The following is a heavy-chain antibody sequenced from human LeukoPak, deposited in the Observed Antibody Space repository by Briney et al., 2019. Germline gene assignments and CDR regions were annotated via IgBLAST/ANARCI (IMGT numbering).Heavy chain of an antibody. J-gene: IGHJ4*02. D-gene: IGHD1-26*01. V-gene: IGHV3-23*01. Sequence: GGSLRLSCAASGFTFSSYAMSWVRQAPGKGLEWVSAISGSGGSTYYADSVKGRFTISRGNSKNTLYLKMNSLRAEDTAVYYCEKHGLGDYIVGGDFDYWGQGTLVTVSS. CDR1: GFTFSSYA. CDR3: EKHGLGDYIVGGDFDY. CDR2: ISGSGGST.